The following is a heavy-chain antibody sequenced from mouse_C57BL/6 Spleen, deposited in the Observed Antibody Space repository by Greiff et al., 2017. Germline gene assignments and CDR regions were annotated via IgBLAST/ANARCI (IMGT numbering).Heavy chain of an antibody. CDR2: INYDGSST. Sequence: VQVVESDVFLVPPFRSLPLSCTSTGCRFIYSYMCWVRQVPEKGLEWVANINYDGSSTSYLESLNLLFIISRDNAKNILYLQMSSLKSEDTATYYCAREDYGSPFYFDYWGQGTTLTVSS. V-gene: IGHV5-16*01. CDR3: AREDYGSPFYFDY. J-gene: IGHJ2*01. D-gene: IGHD1-1*01. CDR1: GCRFIYSY.